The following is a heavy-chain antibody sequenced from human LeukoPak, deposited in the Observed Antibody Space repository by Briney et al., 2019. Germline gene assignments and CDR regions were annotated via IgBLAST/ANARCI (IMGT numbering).Heavy chain of an antibody. CDR2: SENKANNYIT. CDR1: GFTFSDHY. J-gene: IGHJ4*02. D-gene: IGHD3-22*01. CDR3: ARDSSGQGDY. Sequence: GGSLRLSCAASGFTFSDHYIDWVRQAPGKGLEWVGRSENKANNYITQYAAFVQGRFTISRDNSKNSLYLQINSLKTEDTAVYYCARDSSGQGDYWGQGTLVTVSS. V-gene: IGHV3-72*01.